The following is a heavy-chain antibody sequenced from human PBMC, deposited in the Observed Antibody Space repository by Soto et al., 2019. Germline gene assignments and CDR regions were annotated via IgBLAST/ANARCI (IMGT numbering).Heavy chain of an antibody. CDR3: ARAAPYYDFWSGYYTGGYYYYYMDV. D-gene: IGHD3-3*01. V-gene: IGHV4-34*01. CDR2: INHSGST. CDR1: GGSFSGYY. Sequence: SETLSLTCAVYGGSFSGYYWSWIRQPPGKGLEWIGEINHSGSTNYNPSLKSRVAISVDTSKNQFSLKLSSVTAADTAVYYCARAAPYYDFWSGYYTGGYYYYYMDVWGKGTTVTVSS. J-gene: IGHJ6*03.